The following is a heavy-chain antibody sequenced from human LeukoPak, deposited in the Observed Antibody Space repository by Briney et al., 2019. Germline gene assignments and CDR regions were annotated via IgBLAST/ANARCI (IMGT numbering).Heavy chain of an antibody. CDR2: IYTSGST. J-gene: IGHJ3*02. CDR1: GGSISSYY. D-gene: IGHD2-2*01. CDR3: ARAIRNLCSSTSCYEGLDAFDI. V-gene: IGHV4-4*07. Sequence: SETLSLTCTVSGGSISSYYWSWIRQPAGKGLEWLGRIYTSGSTNYNPSLKSRVTMSVDTSKNQFSLKLSSVTAADTAVYYCARAIRNLCSSTSCYEGLDAFDIWGQGTMVTVSS.